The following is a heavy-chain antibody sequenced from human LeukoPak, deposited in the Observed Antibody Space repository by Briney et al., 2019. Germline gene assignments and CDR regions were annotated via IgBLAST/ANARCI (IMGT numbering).Heavy chain of an antibody. D-gene: IGHD3-22*01. CDR3: ARDLTRNYYDSSGYPEDDY. Sequence: ASVKVSCKASGYTFTGYYMHWVRQAPGQGLEWMGWINPNSGGTSYAQKFQGRVTMTRDTSISTAYMELSRLRSDDTAVYYCARDLTRNYYDSSGYPEDDYWGQGTLVTVSS. CDR2: INPNSGGT. V-gene: IGHV1-2*02. CDR1: GYTFTGYY. J-gene: IGHJ4*02.